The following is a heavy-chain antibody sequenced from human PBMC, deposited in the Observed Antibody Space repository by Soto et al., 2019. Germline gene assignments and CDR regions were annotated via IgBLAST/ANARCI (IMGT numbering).Heavy chain of an antibody. CDR2: ISYDGSNK. Sequence: QVQLVESGGGVVQPGRSLRLSCAASGFTFSSYAMHWVRQAPGKGLEWVAVISYDGSNKYYADSVKGRFTISRDNSKNTLYLQMNSLRAEDTAVYYCARDWYVLRLWEWPTVLDYWGQGTLVTVSS. CDR1: GFTFSSYA. J-gene: IGHJ4*02. CDR3: ARDWYVLRLWEWPTVLDY. V-gene: IGHV3-30-3*01. D-gene: IGHD3-3*01.